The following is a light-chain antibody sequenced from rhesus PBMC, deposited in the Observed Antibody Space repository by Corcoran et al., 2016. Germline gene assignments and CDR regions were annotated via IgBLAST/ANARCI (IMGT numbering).Light chain of an antibody. V-gene: IGKV2-78*01. CDR3: LQGTQLPLT. CDR1: QSLLHSDGYTY. CDR2: LGS. Sequence: DIVMTQTPLSLPVTPGEPASISCSPSQSLLHSDGYTYLDWYLQKPGQSPQLLIYLGSKGASGVPVRFSGSGSGTYFTLKISRVEAEDVGVYYFLQGTQLPLTFGGGTKVEIK. J-gene: IGKJ4*01.